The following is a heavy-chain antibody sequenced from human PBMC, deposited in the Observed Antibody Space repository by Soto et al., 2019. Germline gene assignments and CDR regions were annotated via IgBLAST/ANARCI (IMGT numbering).Heavy chain of an antibody. V-gene: IGHV4-59*01. CDR2: IYYSGST. D-gene: IGHD4-17*01. J-gene: IGHJ6*03. Sequence: SETLSLTCTVSGGSISSYYWSWIRQPPGKGLEWIGYIYYSGSTNYNPSLKSRVNISVDTSKNQFSLKLSSVTAADTALYYCARINGDMYYYYYMDVWGKGTTVTVSS. CDR3: ARINGDMYYYYYMDV. CDR1: GGSISSYY.